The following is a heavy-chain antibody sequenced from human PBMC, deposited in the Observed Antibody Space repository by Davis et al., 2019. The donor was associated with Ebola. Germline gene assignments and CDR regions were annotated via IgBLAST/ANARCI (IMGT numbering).Heavy chain of an antibody. V-gene: IGHV4-34*01. J-gene: IGHJ4*02. CDR1: GGSFSGYY. D-gene: IGHD3-10*01. CDR3: ARDRGGMTPYYFDY. CDR2: INHSGST. Sequence: MPSETLSLTCAVYGGSFSGYYWSWIRQPPGKGLEWIGEINHSGSTNYNPSLKSRVTISVDTSKNQFSLKLSSVTAADTAVYYCARDRGGMTPYYFDYWGQGTLVTVSS.